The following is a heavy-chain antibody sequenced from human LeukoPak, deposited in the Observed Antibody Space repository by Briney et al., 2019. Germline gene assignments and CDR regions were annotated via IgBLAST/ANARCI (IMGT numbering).Heavy chain of an antibody. V-gene: IGHV4-39*07. J-gene: IGHJ6*02. CDR2: IYYSGST. CDR1: GGSISSRSYY. Sequence: SETLSLTCTVSGGSISSRSYYWGWIRQPPGKGLEWIGSIYYSGSTNYNPSLKSRVTISVDTSKNQFSLKLSSVTAADTAVYYCARLTPSSYYDILTGYLDVWGQGTTVTVSS. D-gene: IGHD3-9*01. CDR3: ARLTPSSYYDILTGYLDV.